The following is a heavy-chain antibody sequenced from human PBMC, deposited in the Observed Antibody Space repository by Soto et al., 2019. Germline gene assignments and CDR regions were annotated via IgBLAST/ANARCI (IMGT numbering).Heavy chain of an antibody. CDR1: GLSLSNARMG. J-gene: IGHJ5*02. D-gene: IGHD3-3*01. V-gene: IGHV2-26*01. Sequence: QVTLKESGPVVVKSTETLTLTCSVSGLSLSNARMGVSWLRQPPGKALEWLAHIFSNDERSYSTSLGSRITISKDTSKSQVVLSMTNMDPSDTATYFCARMATTYYDFWSGYSKNCFDPWGQGTLVTVSS. CDR3: ARMATTYYDFWSGYSKNCFDP. CDR2: IFSNDER.